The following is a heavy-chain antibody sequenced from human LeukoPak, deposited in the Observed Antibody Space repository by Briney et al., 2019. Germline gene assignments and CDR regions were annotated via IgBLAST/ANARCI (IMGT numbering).Heavy chain of an antibody. CDR3: ARAPHLQYYYDSSGYYTHFDY. V-gene: IGHV3-30-3*01. J-gene: IGHJ4*02. D-gene: IGHD3-22*01. CDR2: ISYDGSNK. Sequence: PGGSLRLSCAASGFTFSSYAMPWVRQAPGKGLEWVAVISYDGSNKYYADSVKGRFTISRDNSKNTLYLQMNSLRAEDTAVYYCARAPHLQYYYDSSGYYTHFDYWGQGTLVTVSS. CDR1: GFTFSSYA.